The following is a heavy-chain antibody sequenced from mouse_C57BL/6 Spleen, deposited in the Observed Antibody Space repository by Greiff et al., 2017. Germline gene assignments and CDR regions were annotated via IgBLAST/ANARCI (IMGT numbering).Heavy chain of an antibody. CDR1: GFTFSDYG. D-gene: IGHD2-4*01. Sequence: EVQVVESGGGLVKPGGSLKLSCAASGFTFSDYGMHWVRQAPEKGLEWVAYISSGSSTIYYADTVKGRFTISRDNAKNTLFLQMTSLRSEDTAMYYCARVYYDYALYFDYWGQGTTLTVSS. CDR2: ISSGSSTI. V-gene: IGHV5-17*01. J-gene: IGHJ2*01. CDR3: ARVYYDYALYFDY.